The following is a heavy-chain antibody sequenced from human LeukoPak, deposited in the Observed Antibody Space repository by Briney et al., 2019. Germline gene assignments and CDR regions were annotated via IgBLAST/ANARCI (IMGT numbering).Heavy chain of an antibody. CDR3: ARGPAAAAGQEEFDY. V-gene: IGHV4-34*01. Sequence: SETLSLTCAVYGGSFSGYYWSWIRQPPGKGPEWIGEINHSGSTNYNPSLKSRVTISVDTSKNQFSLKLSSVTAADTAVYYCARGPAAAAGQEEFDYWGQGTLVTVSS. CDR2: INHSGST. J-gene: IGHJ4*02. D-gene: IGHD6-13*01. CDR1: GGSFSGYY.